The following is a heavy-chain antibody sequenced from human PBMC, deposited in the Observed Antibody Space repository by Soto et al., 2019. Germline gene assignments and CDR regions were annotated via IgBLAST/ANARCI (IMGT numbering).Heavy chain of an antibody. Sequence: GASVKVSCKASCYTFTSYGISWVRQAPGQGLEWMGWISAYNGNTNYAQKLQGRVTMTTDTSTSTAYMELRSLRSDDTAVYYCARDYYYYDSSGYQVFDYWGQGTLVTVSS. V-gene: IGHV1-18*01. CDR1: CYTFTSYG. J-gene: IGHJ4*02. CDR3: ARDYYYYDSSGYQVFDY. CDR2: ISAYNGNT. D-gene: IGHD3-22*01.